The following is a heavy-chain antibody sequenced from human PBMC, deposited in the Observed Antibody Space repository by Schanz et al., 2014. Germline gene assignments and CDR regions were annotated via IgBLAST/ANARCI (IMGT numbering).Heavy chain of an antibody. Sequence: QVQLVQSGVEVKRPGASVKVSCKASGYTFTSYDINWVRQATGQGLEWMGWMNSKTGNTGYAQRFQGRVTMTRNTSISTAYMELSSLRSEDTAVYYCARDGEAAAGCDYWGQGTLVTVSS. D-gene: IGHD6-13*01. CDR1: GYTFTSYD. J-gene: IGHJ4*02. V-gene: IGHV1-8*01. CDR3: ARDGEAAAGCDY. CDR2: MNSKTGNT.